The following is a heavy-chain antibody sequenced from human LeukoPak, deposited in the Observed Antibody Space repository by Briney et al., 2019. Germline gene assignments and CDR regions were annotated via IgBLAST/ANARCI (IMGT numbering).Heavy chain of an antibody. CDR2: INPTGDST. V-gene: IGHV1-46*01. CDR1: GYTFTGYY. CDR3: AREASGGYFDY. J-gene: IGHJ4*02. D-gene: IGHD4-23*01. Sequence: ASVKVSCKASGYTFTGYYLHWVRQAPAQGLEWVGLINPTGDSTNYAQNFRGRVTMTRDTSTSTVYMDLNSLRSEDTAVYYCAREASGGYFDYWGQGTLVTVSS.